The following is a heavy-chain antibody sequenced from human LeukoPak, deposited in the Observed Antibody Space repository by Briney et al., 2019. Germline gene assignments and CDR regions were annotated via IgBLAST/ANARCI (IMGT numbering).Heavy chain of an antibody. V-gene: IGHV5-51*01. CDR3: ARHTYDSSGYYYVGAFDI. D-gene: IGHD3-22*01. Sequence: GESLKISCKGSGYSFTNYWIGWVRQMPGKGLEWMGIIYPGDSDTRYSPSFQGQVTISADKSISTAYLQWSGLKASDTAMYYCARHTYDSSGYYYVGAFDIWGQGTMVTVSS. CDR2: IYPGDSDT. J-gene: IGHJ3*02. CDR1: GYSFTNYW.